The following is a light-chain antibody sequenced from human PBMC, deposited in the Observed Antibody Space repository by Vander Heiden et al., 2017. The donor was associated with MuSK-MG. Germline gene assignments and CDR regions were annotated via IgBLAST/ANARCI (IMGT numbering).Light chain of an antibody. V-gene: IGLV3-19*01. J-gene: IGLJ2*01. Sequence: SVALGQTVTITRQRDSLRSSFASWYQQKPGREPVVVINDKDNRPSGIADRFSCAGSGSTASLPTTGAQAEDEADDYYHSRDGGSNRVVFGGGTKLTVL. CDR1: SLRSSF. CDR2: DKD. CDR3: HSRDGGSNRVV.